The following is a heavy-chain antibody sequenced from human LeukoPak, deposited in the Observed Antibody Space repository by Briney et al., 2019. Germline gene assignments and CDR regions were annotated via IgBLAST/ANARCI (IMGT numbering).Heavy chain of an antibody. CDR2: IYYSGST. J-gene: IGHJ3*02. D-gene: IGHD4-17*01. CDR1: GGSISTYY. V-gene: IGHV4-59*01. CDR3: AREQDSGDYRGDAFDI. Sequence: PSETLSLTCTVSGGSISTYYWSWIRQPPGKGLEWIGYIYYSGSTSYNPSLKSRVTISVETSKNQFSLKLSSVTAADTAVYYCAREQDSGDYRGDAFDIWGQGTMVTVSS.